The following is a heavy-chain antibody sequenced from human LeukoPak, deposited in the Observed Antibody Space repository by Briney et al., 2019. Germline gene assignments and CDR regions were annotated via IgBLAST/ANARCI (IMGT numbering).Heavy chain of an antibody. D-gene: IGHD5-12*01. V-gene: IGHV4-39*07. J-gene: IGHJ4*02. CDR2: INHSGST. Sequence: SETLSLTCSVSGGSISSSSYYWSWIRQPPGKGLEWIGEINHSGSTNYNPSLKSRVTISVDTSKNQFSLKLSSVTAADTAVYYCARGRPEYSGYDFPFDYWGQGTLVTVSS. CDR1: GGSISSSSYY. CDR3: ARGRPEYSGYDFPFDY.